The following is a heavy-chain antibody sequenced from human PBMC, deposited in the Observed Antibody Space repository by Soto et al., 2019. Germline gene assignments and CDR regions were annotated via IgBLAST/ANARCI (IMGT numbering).Heavy chain of an antibody. CDR1: GFTFSSYA. V-gene: IGHV3-30-3*01. CDR2: ISYDGSNK. Sequence: GGSLRLSCAASGFTFSSYAMHWVRQAPGKGLEWVAVISYDGSNKYYADSVKGRFTISRDNSKNTLYLQMNSLRAEDTAVYYCARAQPRRSSTSRPTGYWGQGTLVTVSS. D-gene: IGHD2-2*01. J-gene: IGHJ4*02. CDR3: ARAQPRRSSTSRPTGY.